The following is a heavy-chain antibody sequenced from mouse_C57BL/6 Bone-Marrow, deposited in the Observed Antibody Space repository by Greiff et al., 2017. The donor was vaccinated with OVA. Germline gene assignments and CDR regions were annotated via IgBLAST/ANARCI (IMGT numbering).Heavy chain of an antibody. CDR1: GYTFTSYW. D-gene: IGHD1-1*01. J-gene: IGHJ1*03. CDR2: IHPNSGST. V-gene: IGHV1-64*01. CDR3: ARGGYYGSSYYWYFDV. Sequence: VQLQQPGAELVKPGASVKLSCKASGYTFTSYWMHWVKQRPGQGLEWIGMIHPNSGSTNYNEKFKSKATLTVDKSSSTAYMQLSSLTSEDSAVYYCARGGYYGSSYYWYFDVWGTGTTVTVSS.